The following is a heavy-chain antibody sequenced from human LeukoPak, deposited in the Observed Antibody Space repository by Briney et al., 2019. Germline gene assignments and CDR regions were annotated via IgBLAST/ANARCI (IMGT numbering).Heavy chain of an antibody. CDR2: LYSGGET. CDR3: ASIGRSGWYFDY. Sequence: GGSLRLSCAASEFTVSTNYMNWVRQAPGKGLGWVSVLYSGGETYYADSVKGRFTISRDNSKNTLYLLMNSLRAEDTAVYYCASIGRSGWYFDYWGQGTLVTVSS. CDR1: EFTVSTNY. V-gene: IGHV3-53*01. D-gene: IGHD6-19*01. J-gene: IGHJ4*02.